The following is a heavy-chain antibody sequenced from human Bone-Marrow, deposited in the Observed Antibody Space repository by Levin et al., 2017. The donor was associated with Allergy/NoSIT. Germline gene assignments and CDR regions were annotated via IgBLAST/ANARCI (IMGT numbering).Heavy chain of an antibody. V-gene: IGHV1-24*01. J-gene: IGHJ4*02. CDR1: GYTLTEFS. Sequence: GGSLRLSCKVSGYTLTEFSMHWVRQAPGQGLEWMGGFDPEDGETIYAQKFQGRVTMTEDNSTDTAYMELSSLRSEDTAMYYCATEPAPGIEKYYDNSGVGDWGQGTLVTVSS. CDR2: FDPEDGET. D-gene: IGHD3-22*01. CDR3: ATEPAPGIEKYYDNSGVGD.